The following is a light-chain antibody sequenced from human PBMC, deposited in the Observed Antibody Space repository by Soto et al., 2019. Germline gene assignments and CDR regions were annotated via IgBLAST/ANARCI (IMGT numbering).Light chain of an antibody. J-gene: IGLJ3*02. Sequence: QSVLTQSSSASASLGSSVKLTCTLSSGHSSYIIAWHQQQPGKAPRYLMKLEGSGSYNKGSGVPDRFSGSSSGADRYLTISHLQFEDEADYYCETWDSDTHTVVGGGTKLTVL. CDR3: ETWDSDTHTV. CDR1: SGHSSYI. CDR2: LEGSGSY. V-gene: IGLV4-60*02.